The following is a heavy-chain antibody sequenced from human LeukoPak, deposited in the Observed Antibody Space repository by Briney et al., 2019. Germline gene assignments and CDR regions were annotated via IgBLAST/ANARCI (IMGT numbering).Heavy chain of an antibody. V-gene: IGHV3-11*04. CDR1: GFTFSDYY. CDR3: ERGEGYDFWSGYYTDY. CDR2: ISSSGSTI. D-gene: IGHD3/OR15-3a*01. Sequence: GGSLRLSCAASGFTFSDYYMSWIRQAPGKGLEWVSYISSSGSTIYYADSVKGRFTISRDNAKNSLYLQMNSLRAEDTAVDYCERGEGYDFWSGYYTDYWGQGTLVTVSS. J-gene: IGHJ4*02.